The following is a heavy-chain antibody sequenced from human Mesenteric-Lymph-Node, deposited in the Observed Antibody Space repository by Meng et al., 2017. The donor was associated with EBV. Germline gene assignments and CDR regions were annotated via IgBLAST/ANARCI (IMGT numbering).Heavy chain of an antibody. Sequence: EVQLVEYXXGVVPPGVXLRFSCAASGFTFGSYWMHWVRQAPGKGLVWVSRINSDGSTTSYADSVKGRFTISRDNAKNTLYLQMNSLRAEDTAVYYCARDQSWGPGDFDYWGQGTLVYVSS. V-gene: IGHV3-74*01. CDR2: INSDGSTT. CDR1: GFTFGSYW. D-gene: IGHD3-16*01. CDR3: ARDQSWGPGDFDY. J-gene: IGHJ4*02.